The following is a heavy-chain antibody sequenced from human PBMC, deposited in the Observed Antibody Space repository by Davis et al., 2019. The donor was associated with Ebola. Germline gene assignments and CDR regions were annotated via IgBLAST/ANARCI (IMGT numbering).Heavy chain of an antibody. V-gene: IGHV3-13*01. D-gene: IGHD5-18*01. CDR2: IGTAGDT. J-gene: IGHJ4*02. CDR1: GFTFSSYD. Sequence: GESLKISCAASGFTFSSYDMHWVRQGTGKGLEWVSAIGTAGDTYYPGSVKGRFTISRENDKNSLYLQMNSLRAEDTAVYYCARVRFGDTAVDYWGQGTLVTVSS. CDR3: ARVRFGDTAVDY.